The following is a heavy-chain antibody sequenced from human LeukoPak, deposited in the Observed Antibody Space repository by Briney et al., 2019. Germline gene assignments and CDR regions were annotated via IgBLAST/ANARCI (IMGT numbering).Heavy chain of an antibody. J-gene: IGHJ4*02. Sequence: SETLSLTCTVSGGSISSYYWSWIRQPAGKGLEWIGRIYTSGSTNYNPSLKSRVTMSVDTSKDQFSLKLSSVTAAGTAVYYCARVPFYGDYEGDFDYWGQGTLVTVSS. D-gene: IGHD4-17*01. CDR1: GGSISSYY. V-gene: IGHV4-4*07. CDR2: IYTSGST. CDR3: ARVPFYGDYEGDFDY.